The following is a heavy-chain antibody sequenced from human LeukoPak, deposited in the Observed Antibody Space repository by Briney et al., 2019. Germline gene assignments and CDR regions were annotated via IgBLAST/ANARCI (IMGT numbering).Heavy chain of an antibody. Sequence: ASVKVSCKASGYTFTSYGISWVRQAPGQGLEWMGWISAYNGNTNYAQKLQGRVTMTTDTSTSTAYMELRSLRSDDTAVYYCAREVIVVVPAAILDWFDPWGQGTLVTVSS. V-gene: IGHV1-18*01. CDR2: ISAYNGNT. J-gene: IGHJ5*02. CDR1: GYTFTSYG. CDR3: AREVIVVVPAAILDWFDP. D-gene: IGHD2-2*01.